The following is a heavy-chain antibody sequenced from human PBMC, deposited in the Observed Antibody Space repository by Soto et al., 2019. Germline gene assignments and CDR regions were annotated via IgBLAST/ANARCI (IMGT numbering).Heavy chain of an antibody. CDR1: GFTFSSYG. V-gene: IGHV3-33*01. J-gene: IGHJ4*02. CDR3: AGDGIAVAGTVGHNY. D-gene: IGHD6-19*01. CDR2: IWYDGSNK. Sequence: PGGSLRLSCAASGFTFSSYGMHWVRQAPGKGLEWVAVIWYDGSNKYYADSVKGRFTISRDNSKNTLYLQMNSLRAEDTAVYYCAGDGIAVAGTVGHNYWGQGTLVTVSS.